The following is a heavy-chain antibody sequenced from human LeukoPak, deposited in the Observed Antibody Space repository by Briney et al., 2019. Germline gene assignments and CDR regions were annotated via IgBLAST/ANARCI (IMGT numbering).Heavy chain of an antibody. V-gene: IGHV1-2*02. J-gene: IGHJ3*02. D-gene: IGHD6-13*01. CDR1: GYTFTGYY. Sequence: GASVKVSCKASGYTFTGYYMHWVRQAPGQGLEWMGWINPNSGGTNYAQKFQGRVTMSRDTSISTAYMELSRLRSDDTAVYYCARGSRIAAAMDAFDIWGQGTMVTVSS. CDR2: INPNSGGT. CDR3: ARGSRIAAAMDAFDI.